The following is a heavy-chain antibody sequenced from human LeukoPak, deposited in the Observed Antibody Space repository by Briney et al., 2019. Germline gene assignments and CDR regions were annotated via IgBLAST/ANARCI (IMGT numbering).Heavy chain of an antibody. CDR1: GFTFSSYE. D-gene: IGHD3-22*01. Sequence: GGSLRLSCAASGFTFSSYEMNWVRQAPGKGLEWVAVISYDGSNKYYADSVKGRFTISRDNSKNTLYLQMNSLRAEDTAVYYCARGNSSGYYEALNHLDYWGQGTLVTVSS. J-gene: IGHJ4*02. V-gene: IGHV3-30*04. CDR3: ARGNSSGYYEALNHLDY. CDR2: ISYDGSNK.